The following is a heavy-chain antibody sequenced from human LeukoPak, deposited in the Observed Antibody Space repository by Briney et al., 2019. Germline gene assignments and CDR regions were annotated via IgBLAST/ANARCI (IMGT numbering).Heavy chain of an antibody. Sequence: SETLSLTCAVSGYSISSGYYWGWIRQPPGKGLEWIGSIHHSGSTYYNPSLKSRVTISVDTSKNQFSLKLSSVTAADTAVYYCARRNYGGGFDYWGQGTLVTVSS. CDR3: ARRNYGGGFDY. CDR1: GYSISSGYY. J-gene: IGHJ4*02. D-gene: IGHD1-7*01. CDR2: IHHSGST. V-gene: IGHV4-38-2*01.